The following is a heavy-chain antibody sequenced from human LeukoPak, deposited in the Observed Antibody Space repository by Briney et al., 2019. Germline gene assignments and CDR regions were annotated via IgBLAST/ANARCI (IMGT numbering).Heavy chain of an antibody. Sequence: PSETLSLTCTVSGGSISSGDYYWSWLRQPPGKGLEWIGYMYYSGSTYYNPSLKSLVTISLDTSKNQFSLKLSSVTAADTAVYYCARGATIFPYYMDVWGKGTTVTVSS. CDR3: ARGATIFPYYMDV. CDR2: MYYSGST. D-gene: IGHD3-3*01. V-gene: IGHV4-30-4*02. J-gene: IGHJ6*03. CDR1: GGSISSGDYY.